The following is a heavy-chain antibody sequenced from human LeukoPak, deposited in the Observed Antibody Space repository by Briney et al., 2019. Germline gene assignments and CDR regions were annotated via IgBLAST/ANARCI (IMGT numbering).Heavy chain of an antibody. V-gene: IGHV5-51*01. CDR2: IYPGDSDI. CDR3: ARSGQYTMCFYGMDV. Sequence: GESLKISRRGSGYRLTGFWIAWVRQIPGKGLGWMGMIYPGDSDIRYSPSFRGQVTISVDKSISTAYLQWSSLKASDTAMYYCARSGQYTMCFYGMDVWGQGTTVTVSS. D-gene: IGHD1-26*01. J-gene: IGHJ6*02. CDR1: GYRLTGFW.